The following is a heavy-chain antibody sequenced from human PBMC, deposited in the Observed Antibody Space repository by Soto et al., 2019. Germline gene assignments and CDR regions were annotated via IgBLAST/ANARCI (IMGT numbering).Heavy chain of an antibody. CDR2: INAGNGNT. CDR1: GYTFTSYA. CDR3: ARDCTNGVCYFDY. J-gene: IGHJ4*02. V-gene: IGHV1-3*01. D-gene: IGHD2-8*01. Sequence: ASVKVSCKASGYTFTSYAIHWVRQAPGQRLEWMGWINAGNGNTKYSQKFQGRVTITRDTSASTAYMELSSLRSEDTAVYYCARDCTNGVCYFDYWGQGTLVTVSS.